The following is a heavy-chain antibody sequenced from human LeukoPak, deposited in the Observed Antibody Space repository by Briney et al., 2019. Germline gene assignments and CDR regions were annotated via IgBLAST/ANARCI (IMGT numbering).Heavy chain of an antibody. D-gene: IGHD3-10*01. CDR2: IYYNGNT. Sequence: KASETLSLTCTVSGGAINNLFWSWIRQPPGKALEWIGYIYYNGNTNYNPPLRSRVSISVDTSKNQFSLKVSSVTAADTAVYYCARYGLYSFDYWGQGALVTVSS. V-gene: IGHV4-59*08. CDR3: ARYGLYSFDY. CDR1: GGAINNLF. J-gene: IGHJ4*02.